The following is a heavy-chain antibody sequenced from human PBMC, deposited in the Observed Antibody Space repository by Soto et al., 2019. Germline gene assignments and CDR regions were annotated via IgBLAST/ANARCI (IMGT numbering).Heavy chain of an antibody. CDR1: GFTFSSYS. V-gene: IGHV3-21*01. CDR3: ARDLTLYDSSGYPIDY. J-gene: IGHJ4*02. D-gene: IGHD3-22*01. CDR2: ISSSSSYI. Sequence: EVQLVESGGGLVKPGGSLRLSCAASGFTFSSYSMNWVRQAPGKGLEWVSSISSSSSYIYYADSVKGRFTISRDNAKNSLYLQMTSLRAEDTAVYYCARDLTLYDSSGYPIDYWGQGTLVTVSS.